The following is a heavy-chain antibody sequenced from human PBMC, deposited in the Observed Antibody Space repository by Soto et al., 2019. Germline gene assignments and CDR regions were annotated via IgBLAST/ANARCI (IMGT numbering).Heavy chain of an antibody. CDR3: ARASISSKWELFDY. Sequence: SETLSLTCTVSGGSISSSSYYWGWIRQPPGKGLEWIGSIYYSGSTYYNPSLKSRVTISVDTSKNQFSLKLSSVTAADTAVYYCARASISSKWELFDYWGQGTLVTVSS. J-gene: IGHJ4*02. V-gene: IGHV4-39*01. CDR1: GGSISSSSYY. D-gene: IGHD3-3*02. CDR2: IYYSGST.